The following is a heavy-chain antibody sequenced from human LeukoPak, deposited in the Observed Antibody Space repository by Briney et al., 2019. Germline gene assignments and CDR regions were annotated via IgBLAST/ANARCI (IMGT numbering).Heavy chain of an antibody. CDR2: INAANGNT. D-gene: IGHD6-19*01. CDR3: ARGAPIRVAVAATFDP. J-gene: IGHJ5*02. V-gene: IGHV1-3*01. CDR1: GFTFTTYT. Sequence: ASVKVSCKTSGFTFTTYTMHWVRQAPGQRLEWMGWINAANGNTQYSQKFQGRVTITRDTSASAAYMELSSLRSEDTAVYYCARGAPIRVAVAATFDPWGQGTLVTVPS.